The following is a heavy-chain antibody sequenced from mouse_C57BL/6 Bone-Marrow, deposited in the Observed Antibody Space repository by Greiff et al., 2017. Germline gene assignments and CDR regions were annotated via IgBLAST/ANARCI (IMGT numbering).Heavy chain of an antibody. CDR2: ISPGSGST. D-gene: IGHD1-1*01. CDR3: ARYGSSGDYFDY. J-gene: IGHJ2*01. V-gene: IGHV1-55*01. Sequence: QVQLQQPGAELVKPGASVKMSCQASVYTFTSYWITWVKQRPGQGLEWHGDISPGSGSTNYNEKFKSKATLTVDPSSRPAYMQLSSLTSEYSAVYFCARYGSSGDYFDYWGQSTTLTVSS. CDR1: VYTFTSYW.